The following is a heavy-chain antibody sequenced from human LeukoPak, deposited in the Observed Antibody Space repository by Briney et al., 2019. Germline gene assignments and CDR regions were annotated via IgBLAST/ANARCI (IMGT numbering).Heavy chain of an antibody. CDR1: GFTFSDYY. CDR2: ISSSSSYT. J-gene: IGHJ4*02. Sequence: KSGGSLRLSCAASGFTFSDYYMSWIRQAPGKGLECLSYISSSSSYTNYADSVKGRFTISRDNAKNSLYLQMNSLRAEDTAVYYCTRDCYSYGYALDYWGQGTLVTVSS. CDR3: TRDCYSYGYALDY. V-gene: IGHV3-11*06. D-gene: IGHD5-18*01.